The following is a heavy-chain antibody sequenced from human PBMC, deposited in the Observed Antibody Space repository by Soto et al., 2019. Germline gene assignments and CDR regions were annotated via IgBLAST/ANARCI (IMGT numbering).Heavy chain of an antibody. Sequence: GGSLRLSCAASGFTFSSYGMHWVRQAPGKGLEWVAVISYDGSNKYYADSVKGRFTISRDNSKNTLYLQMNSLRAEDTAVYYCAKGIDLYYSNYGGLMDYWGQGTLVTVSS. V-gene: IGHV3-30*18. J-gene: IGHJ4*02. CDR3: AKGIDLYYSNYGGLMDY. D-gene: IGHD4-4*01. CDR1: GFTFSSYG. CDR2: ISYDGSNK.